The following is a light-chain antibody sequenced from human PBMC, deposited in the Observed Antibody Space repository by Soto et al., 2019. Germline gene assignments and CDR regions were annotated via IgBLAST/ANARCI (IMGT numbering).Light chain of an antibody. V-gene: IGKV3-20*01. CDR1: QSVSSSY. CDR2: GAS. CDR3: QQYSSSPRFT. Sequence: EIVLTQSPGTLSLSPGERATLSCRASQSVSSSYLAWYQQKPGQAPRLLIYGASSRATGIPDRFSGSGSGTDFTLTISRLEPEDFAVYYCQQYSSSPRFTFGPGTKVDI. J-gene: IGKJ3*01.